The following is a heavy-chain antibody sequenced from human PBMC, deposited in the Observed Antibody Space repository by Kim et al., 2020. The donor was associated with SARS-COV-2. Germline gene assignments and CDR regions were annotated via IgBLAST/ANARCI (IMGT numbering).Heavy chain of an antibody. CDR3: ARDREYSSSSFLAAFDI. D-gene: IGHD6-6*01. J-gene: IGHJ3*02. CDR1: GFTFSSYS. V-gene: IGHV3-21*01. Sequence: GGSLRLSCAASGFTFSSYSMNWVRQAPGKGLEWVSSISSSSSYIYYADSVKGRFTISRDNAKNSLYLQMNSLRAEDTAVYYCARDREYSSSSFLAAFDIWGQGTMVTVSS. CDR2: ISSSSSYI.